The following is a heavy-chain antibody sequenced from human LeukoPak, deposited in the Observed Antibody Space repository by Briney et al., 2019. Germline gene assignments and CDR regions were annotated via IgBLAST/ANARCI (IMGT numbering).Heavy chain of an antibody. J-gene: IGHJ4*02. CDR1: EFSVGSNY. Sequence: GGSLRLSCAASEFSVGSNYMTWVRQAPGKGLEWVSLIYSGGSTYYADSVKGRFTISRDNSKNTLYLQMNSLRAEDTAVYYCAAHYDYVGGSYRPYFDYWGQGTLVTVSS. D-gene: IGHD3-16*02. V-gene: IGHV3-66*01. CDR3: AAHYDYVGGSYRPYFDY. CDR2: IYSGGST.